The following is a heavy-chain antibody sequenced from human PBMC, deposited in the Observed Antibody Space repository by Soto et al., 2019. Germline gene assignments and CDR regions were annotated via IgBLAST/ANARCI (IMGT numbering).Heavy chain of an antibody. J-gene: IGHJ4*02. V-gene: IGHV4-59*01. CDR2: IYYSGST. Sequence: SDTLSLTCTVSGGSISSYYWSWIRQPPGKGLEWIGYIYYSGSTNYNPSLKSRVTISVDTSKNQFSLKLSSVTAADTAVYYCARMTSDDYFDYWGQGTLVTVSS. CDR3: ARMTSDDYFDY. CDR1: GGSISSYY. D-gene: IGHD2-21*02.